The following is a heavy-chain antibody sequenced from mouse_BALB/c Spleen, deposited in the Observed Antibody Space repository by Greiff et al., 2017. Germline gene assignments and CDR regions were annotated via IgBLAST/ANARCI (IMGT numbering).Heavy chain of an antibody. CDR3: AREGGLRSAYYRMGAMDY. Sequence: QVQLQQSGPELVKPGASVKISCKASGYAFSSSWMNWVKQRPGQGLEWIGRIYPGDGDTNYNGKFKGKATLTADKSSSTAYMQLSSLTSVDSAVYFCAREGGLRSAYYRMGAMDYWGQGTSVTVSS. V-gene: IGHV1-82*01. CDR2: IYPGDGDT. D-gene: IGHD2-14*01. CDR1: GYAFSSSW. J-gene: IGHJ4*01.